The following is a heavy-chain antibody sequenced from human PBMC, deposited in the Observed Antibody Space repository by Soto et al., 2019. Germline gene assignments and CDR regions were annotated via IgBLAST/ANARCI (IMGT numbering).Heavy chain of an antibody. Sequence: RASVKVSCKASGYTFTSYDINWVRQATGQGLEWMGWMNPNSGNTGYAQKFQGRVTMTRNTSISTAYMELSSLRSEDTAVYYCARGGTVYGDYDLDYWGQGTLVTVSS. CDR2: MNPNSGNT. CDR1: GYTFTSYD. J-gene: IGHJ4*02. D-gene: IGHD4-17*01. V-gene: IGHV1-8*01. CDR3: ARGGTVYGDYDLDY.